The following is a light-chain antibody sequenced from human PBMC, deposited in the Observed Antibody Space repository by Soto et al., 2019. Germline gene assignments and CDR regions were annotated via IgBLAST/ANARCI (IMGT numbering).Light chain of an antibody. CDR2: QAS. CDR1: QSIRGW. Sequence: DIQMTQSPSTLSASVGDRVTITCRASQSIRGWLAWYQQKPGKAPKHLIYQASSLQSGVPTRFSGSGSETEFTLTISSLQPDEFATYFCQQDNTYPWTFGQVTKVEIK. CDR3: QQDNTYPWT. V-gene: IGKV1-5*03. J-gene: IGKJ1*01.